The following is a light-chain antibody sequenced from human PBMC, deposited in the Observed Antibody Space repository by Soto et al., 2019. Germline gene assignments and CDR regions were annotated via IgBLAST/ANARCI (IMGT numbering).Light chain of an antibody. CDR1: QTINTW. V-gene: IGKV1-5*01. Sequence: DIQMTQSSSTLSASLGDRVTITCRASQTINTWLAWYQQKPGKAPKVLIYDASSLESGVPSRFSGSGSGTELTLTISSLQPDDFATYYCQQYETYPLTFGGGTKVEIK. CDR2: DAS. CDR3: QQYETYPLT. J-gene: IGKJ4*01.